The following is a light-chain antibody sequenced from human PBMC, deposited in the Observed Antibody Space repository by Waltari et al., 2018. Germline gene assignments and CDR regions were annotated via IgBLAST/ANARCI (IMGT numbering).Light chain of an antibody. CDR3: QQYYNTPWT. CDR1: QSVLYGPNNKNY. CDR2: WTS. Sequence: DIVMTQSPDSLAVSLGERATINCKSSQSVLYGPNNKNYLAWYQVKPGQPPKLLIYWTSTRASVVPDRFSGSGSGTDFTLTTSSLQAEDVALYCCQQYYNTPWTFGQGTQVDIK. J-gene: IGKJ1*01. V-gene: IGKV4-1*01.